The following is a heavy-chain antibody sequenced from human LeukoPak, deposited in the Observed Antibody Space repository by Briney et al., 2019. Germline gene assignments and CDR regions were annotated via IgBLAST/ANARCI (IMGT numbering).Heavy chain of an antibody. V-gene: IGHV1-18*01. CDR1: GYTFTSCG. Sequence: ASVKVSCKASGYTFTSCGISWVRQAPGQGLEWMGWISAYNGNTNYAQKLQGRVTMTTDTSTSTAYMELRSLRSDDTAVYYCARDSDCSGGSCYVNWFDPWGQGTLVTVSS. CDR2: ISAYNGNT. D-gene: IGHD2-15*01. J-gene: IGHJ5*02. CDR3: ARDSDCSGGSCYVNWFDP.